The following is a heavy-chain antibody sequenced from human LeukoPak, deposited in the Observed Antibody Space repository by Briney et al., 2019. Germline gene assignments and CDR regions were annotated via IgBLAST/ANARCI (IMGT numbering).Heavy chain of an antibody. CDR3: ARDLSHRYYHSTGYAFDY. CDR2: INPSGGTT. D-gene: IGHD3-22*01. V-gene: IGHV1-46*01. Sequence: ASVKVACKAFGYIFTSYSMHWVRRAPGQGLEWMGIINPSGGTTNYAQKFQGRVTMTRDTSTSTVYMDLSSLRSEDTAVYYCARDLSHRYYHSTGYAFDYWGQGTLVTVSS. CDR1: GYIFTSYS. J-gene: IGHJ4*02.